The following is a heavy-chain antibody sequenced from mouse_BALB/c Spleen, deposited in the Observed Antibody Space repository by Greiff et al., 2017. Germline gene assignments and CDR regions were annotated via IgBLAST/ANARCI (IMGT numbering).Heavy chain of an antibody. J-gene: IGHJ2*01. V-gene: IGHV5-6-5*01. D-gene: IGHD1-1*01. Sequence: EVHLVESGGGLVKPGGSLKLSCAASGFTFSSYAMSWVRQTPEKRLEWVASISSGGSTYYPDSVKGRFTISRDNARNILYLQMSSLRSEDTAMYYCARGGYGSSYGGHYFDYWGQGTTLTVSS. CDR1: GFTFSSYA. CDR3: ARGGYGSSYGGHYFDY. CDR2: ISSGGST.